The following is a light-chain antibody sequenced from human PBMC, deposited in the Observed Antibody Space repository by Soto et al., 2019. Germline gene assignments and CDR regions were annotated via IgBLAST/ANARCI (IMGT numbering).Light chain of an antibody. J-gene: IGKJ4*01. CDR3: QQRSSWPPYT. CDR2: DAS. Sequence: IVLTQSPATLSLSPGERATLSCRASRSVSSSLGWYQQKPGPAPMLLIYDASQRATRVPSRFSGSGAGNDFTITISSLAPEYFAVYFCQQRSSWPPYTFGGGTKVEIK. V-gene: IGKV3-11*01. CDR1: RSVSSS.